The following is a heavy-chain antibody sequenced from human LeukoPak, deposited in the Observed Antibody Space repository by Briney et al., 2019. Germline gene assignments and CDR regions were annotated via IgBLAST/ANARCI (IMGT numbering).Heavy chain of an antibody. CDR3: ARHGADTVMLDN. D-gene: IGHD3-16*01. Sequence: SETLSLTCTVSSGSISSYYWSWIPQPPGKGLEWIGYIYYSGITEYSPSLKGRVTISVETSKNQFSMRLSSVTAADAAVYYCARHGADTVMLDNWGQGTLVTVSP. CDR2: IYYSGIT. J-gene: IGHJ4*02. V-gene: IGHV4-59*08. CDR1: SGSISSYY.